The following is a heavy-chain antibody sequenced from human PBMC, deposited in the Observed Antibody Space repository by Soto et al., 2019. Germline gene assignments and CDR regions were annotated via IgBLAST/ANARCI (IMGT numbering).Heavy chain of an antibody. J-gene: IGHJ6*02. V-gene: IGHV3-74*01. CDR1: GLTFSSYW. Sequence: GGSLRLSCAASGLTFSSYWMHWVRQAPGMGLVWVSRSNSDGSSTSYADSVKGRSTISRDNAKNTLYLQMNSLRAEDTAVYYCARAIGYYGMDVWGQGTTVTVSS. CDR2: SNSDGSST. CDR3: ARAIGYYGMDV.